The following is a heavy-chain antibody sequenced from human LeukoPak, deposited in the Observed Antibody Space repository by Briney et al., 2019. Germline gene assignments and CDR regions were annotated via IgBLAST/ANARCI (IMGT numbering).Heavy chain of an antibody. CDR2: IYDSGST. Sequence: SETLSLTCTVSGGSISSYYWNWIRQPPGKRLEWIGYIYDSGSTNYNPSLKSRVTISIDTSKNQFSLKLSSVTAADAAVYYCAREAYCGGGCYSGFDYWGQGTLVTVSS. D-gene: IGHD2-21*02. CDR1: GGSISSYY. V-gene: IGHV4-59*01. CDR3: AREAYCGGGCYSGFDY. J-gene: IGHJ4*02.